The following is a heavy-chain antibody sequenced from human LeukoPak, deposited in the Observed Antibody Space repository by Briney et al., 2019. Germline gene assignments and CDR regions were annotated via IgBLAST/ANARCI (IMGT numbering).Heavy chain of an antibody. V-gene: IGHV3-11*01. Sequence: GESLRLSSAASGFTFSDYYMTWIRQAPGKGLEWISYISTSAGTIYYADSVKGRFTISRGNAKNSLYLQMNSLRAEDTAVYYCARDAIDSSGFDFDYWGQGTLVTVSS. J-gene: IGHJ4*02. CDR3: ARDAIDSSGFDFDY. CDR2: ISTSAGTI. D-gene: IGHD3-22*01. CDR1: GFTFSDYY.